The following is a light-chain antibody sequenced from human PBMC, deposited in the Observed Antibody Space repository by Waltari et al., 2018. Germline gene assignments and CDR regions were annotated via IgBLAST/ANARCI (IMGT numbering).Light chain of an antibody. CDR2: ENT. CDR3: GTWDSSLSGAV. J-gene: IGLJ7*01. CDR1: SSNIGNNY. Sequence: QSVLTQPPSVSAAPGQRVTISCSGGSSNIGNNYVSWSRQFPGTAPELLIYENTERPSGIPGRFSGSKSGTSATLDITGLQAGDEADYCCGTWDSSLSGAVFGGGTHLTVL. V-gene: IGLV1-51*02.